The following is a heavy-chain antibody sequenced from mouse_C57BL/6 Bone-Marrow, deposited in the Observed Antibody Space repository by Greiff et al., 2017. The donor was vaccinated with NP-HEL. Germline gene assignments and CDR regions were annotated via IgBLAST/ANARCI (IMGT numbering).Heavy chain of an antibody. D-gene: IGHD1-1*01. Sequence: VQLQASGAELVRPGASVTLSCKASGYTFTDYEMHWVKQTPVHGLEWIGAIDPETGGTAYNQKFKGKAILTADKSSSTAYMDLRSLTSEDSVVYYCTRLGVYYGSSYQYYFDYWGQGTTLTVSA. CDR1: GYTFTDYE. CDR3: TRLGVYYGSSYQYYFDY. CDR2: IDPETGGT. V-gene: IGHV1-15*01. J-gene: IGHJ2*01.